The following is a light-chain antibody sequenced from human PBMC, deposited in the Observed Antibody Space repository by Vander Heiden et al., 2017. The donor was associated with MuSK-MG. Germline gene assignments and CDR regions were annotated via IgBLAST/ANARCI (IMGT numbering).Light chain of an antibody. J-gene: IGKJ5*01. CDR1: QSISSY. CDR3: QQRDSTPDT. CDR2: AAS. Sequence: DIQMTQSPSSLSASVGDRVTITCRASQSISSYLNWYQQKPGKAPKLLIYAASSLQSGVPSRFSGSGSGTDFTLTISRLQPEDFATYYCQQRDSTPDTFGQGTPLEIK. V-gene: IGKV1-39*01.